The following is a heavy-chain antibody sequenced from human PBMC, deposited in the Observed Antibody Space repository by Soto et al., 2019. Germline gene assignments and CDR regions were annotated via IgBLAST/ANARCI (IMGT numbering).Heavy chain of an antibody. CDR1: GYTFTSYG. D-gene: IGHD5-18*01. J-gene: IGHJ6*02. CDR2: ISSNSLKA. Sequence: ASVKVSCKASGYTFTSYGIACVLQSPGQGPEWMGCISSNSLKANNAQKFEGRVTMTSDTSTNTAFLELRSLRSDDTAVYYCARNTFSHYYGMDVWGQGTSVTVSS. CDR3: ARNTFSHYYGMDV. V-gene: IGHV1-18*01.